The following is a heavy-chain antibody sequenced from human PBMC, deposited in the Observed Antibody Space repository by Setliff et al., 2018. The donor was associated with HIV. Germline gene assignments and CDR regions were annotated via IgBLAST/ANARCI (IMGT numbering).Heavy chain of an antibody. J-gene: IGHJ4*02. CDR1: GGSISDSRYY. Sequence: KPSETLSLTCTVSGGSISDSRYYWGWVRQPPGKGLEWIGNIYYSGTTYYNPSLKSRATISVDTSQNQFSLRLSSVTAADTAVYHCARFVLAWFDFSTGAVEVTDPYAFDFWGQGILVTVSS. CDR3: ARFVLAWFDFSTGAVEVTDPYAFDF. D-gene: IGHD2-21*02. CDR2: IYYSGTT. V-gene: IGHV4-39*01.